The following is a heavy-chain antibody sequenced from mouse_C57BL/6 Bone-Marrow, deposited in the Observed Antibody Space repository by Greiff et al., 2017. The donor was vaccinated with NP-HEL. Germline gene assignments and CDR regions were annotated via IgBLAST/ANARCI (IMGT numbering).Heavy chain of an antibody. CDR1: GFTFTDYY. CDR2: IRNKANGYTT. V-gene: IGHV7-3*01. D-gene: IGHD2-4*01. CDR3: ARLYYDYDEAMDY. Sequence: DVKLVESGGGLVQPGGSLSLSCAASGFTFTDYYMSWVRQPPGKALEWLGFIRNKANGYTTEYSASVKGRFTISRDNSQSILYLQMNALRAEDSATYYCARLYYDYDEAMDYWGQGTSVTVSS. J-gene: IGHJ4*01.